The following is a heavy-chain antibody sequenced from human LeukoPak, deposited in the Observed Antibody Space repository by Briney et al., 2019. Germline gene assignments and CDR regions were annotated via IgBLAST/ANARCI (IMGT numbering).Heavy chain of an antibody. V-gene: IGHV3-7*01. J-gene: IGHJ6*02. Sequence: GGSLRLSCAASGFTFSNYWMSWVRQAPGKGLEWVVNIKEDGSETYYMGSVKGRFTISRDNAKNSLYLRLNSLRAEDTAVYYCARSSKWLSYGLDVWGQGTTVTVSS. CDR3: ARSSKWLSYGLDV. CDR2: IKEDGSET. D-gene: IGHD6-19*01. CDR1: GFTFSNYW.